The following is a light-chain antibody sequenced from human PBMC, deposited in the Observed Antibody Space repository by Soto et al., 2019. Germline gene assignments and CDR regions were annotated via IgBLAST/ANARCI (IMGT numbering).Light chain of an antibody. CDR1: QDIRNS. Sequence: DIQMTQSPSSLSASVGDRVTITCQASQDIRNSLNWYQQKPGKAPKLLIYDASNLETGVPSRFSGSGSGTDLTFTISSLQPDDIATYYCQQYDNLPFTFGPGTKVDLK. J-gene: IGKJ3*01. CDR2: DAS. V-gene: IGKV1-33*01. CDR3: QQYDNLPFT.